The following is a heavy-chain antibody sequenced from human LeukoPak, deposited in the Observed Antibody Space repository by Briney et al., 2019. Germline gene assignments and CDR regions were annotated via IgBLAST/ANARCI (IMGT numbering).Heavy chain of an antibody. Sequence: GASVKVSCKASGYTFTSYGISWVRQAPGQGLEWMGWISAYNGNTHYAQKVQGRVTMTTDTSTSTAYMELRSLTSDDTAVYYCARYYYDSSSYGYWGQGTLVTVSS. CDR2: ISAYNGNT. J-gene: IGHJ4*02. CDR3: ARYYYDSSSYGY. CDR1: GYTFTSYG. D-gene: IGHD3-22*01. V-gene: IGHV1-18*01.